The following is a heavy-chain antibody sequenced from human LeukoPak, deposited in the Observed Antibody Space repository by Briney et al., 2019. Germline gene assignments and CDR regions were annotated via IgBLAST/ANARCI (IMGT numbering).Heavy chain of an antibody. D-gene: IGHD3-10*01. CDR3: ARGAGYYYGPGSYYAYNWFDP. J-gene: IGHJ5*02. V-gene: IGHV4-59*01. CDR1: GGSISSYY. Sequence: PSETLSLTCTVSGGSISSYYWSWIRQPPGKGLEWIGYIYYSGSTNYNPSLKSRVTISVDTSKNQFSLKLSSVTAADTAVYYCARGAGYYYGPGSYYAYNWFDPWGQGTLVTVSS. CDR2: IYYSGST.